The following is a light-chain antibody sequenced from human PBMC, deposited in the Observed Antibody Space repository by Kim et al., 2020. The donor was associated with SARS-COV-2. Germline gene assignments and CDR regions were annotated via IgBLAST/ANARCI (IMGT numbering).Light chain of an antibody. CDR2: GAS. J-gene: IGKJ2*01. CDR3: QQYGSSHT. Sequence: EIVSTQSPGTLSLSPGERATLSCRASQSVSSSYLAWYQQKPGQAPRLLIYGASSRATGIPDRFSGSGSGTDFTLTISRLEPEDFAVYYCQQYGSSHTFGQGTKLEI. V-gene: IGKV3-20*01. CDR1: QSVSSSY.